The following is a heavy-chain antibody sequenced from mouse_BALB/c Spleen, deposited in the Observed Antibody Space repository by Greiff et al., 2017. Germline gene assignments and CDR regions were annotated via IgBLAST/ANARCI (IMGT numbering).Heavy chain of an antibody. J-gene: IGHJ4*01. CDR3: ARSEGSSYYAMDY. Sequence: VQLQQSGAELVKPGASVKLSCTASGFNIKDTYMHWVKQRPEQGLEWIGRIDPANGNTKYDPKFQGKATITADTSSNTAYLHLSSLTSEDTAVYYCARSEGSSYYAMDYWGQGTSVTVSS. V-gene: IGHV14-3*02. D-gene: IGHD1-1*01. CDR2: IDPANGNT. CDR1: GFNIKDTY.